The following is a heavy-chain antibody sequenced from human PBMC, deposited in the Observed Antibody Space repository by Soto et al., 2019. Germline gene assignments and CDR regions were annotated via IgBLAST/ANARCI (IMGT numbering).Heavy chain of an antibody. J-gene: IGHJ5*02. D-gene: IGHD3-22*01. Sequence: QVQLQESGPGLVKPSQTLSLTCTVSGGSISSGGYYWSWIRQHPGKGLEWIGYIYYSGSTYYNPSLKSRVTISVDTSKNQFSLKLSSVTAADTAVYYCAREKSWYYDSSGWFDPWGQGTLVTVSS. CDR1: GGSISSGGYY. CDR2: IYYSGST. V-gene: IGHV4-31*03. CDR3: AREKSWYYDSSGWFDP.